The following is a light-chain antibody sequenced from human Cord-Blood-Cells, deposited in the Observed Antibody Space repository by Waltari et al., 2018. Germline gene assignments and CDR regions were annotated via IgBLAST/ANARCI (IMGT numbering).Light chain of an antibody. CDR2: DVS. V-gene: IGLV2-14*01. CDR3: SSYTSSSTWV. Sequence: QSALTQPASASGSPGQSITISCTGTSSDVGGYNYVSWYQQHPSKAPKLMIYDVSKRPSGVSNRFSGSKSGNTASLTISGLQAEDEADYYCSSYTSSSTWVFGGGTKLTVL. J-gene: IGLJ3*02. CDR1: SSDVGGYNY.